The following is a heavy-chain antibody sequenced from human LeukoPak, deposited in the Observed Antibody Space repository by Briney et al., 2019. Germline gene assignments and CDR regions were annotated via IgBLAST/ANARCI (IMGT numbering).Heavy chain of an antibody. V-gene: IGHV3-48*01. J-gene: IGHJ4*02. D-gene: IGHD2-15*01. CDR3: ARSLIPTTYCLDS. CDR2: ISSGSNVI. Sequence: GGSLRLSCAASGFTLSSYNMTWVRQAPGKGLEWVSHISSGSNVIYYADSVKGRFTISRDNAKNSLFLQMNSLRAEDTAVYYCARSLIPTTYCLDSWGQGTLVTVSS. CDR1: GFTLSSYN.